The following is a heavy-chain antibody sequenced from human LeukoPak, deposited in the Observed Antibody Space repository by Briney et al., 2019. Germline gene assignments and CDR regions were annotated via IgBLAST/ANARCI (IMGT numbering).Heavy chain of an antibody. J-gene: IGHJ4*02. V-gene: IGHV4-59*12. CDR3: ARGRRFGALDY. CDR2: IYYSGST. D-gene: IGHD3-10*01. CDR1: GGSISSYY. Sequence: SETLSLTCTVSGGSISSYYWSWIRQPPGKGLEWIGYIYYSGSTNYNPSLKSRVTISVDTSKNQFSLKLTSVTAADTAVYYCARGRRFGALDYWGQGTLVSVSS.